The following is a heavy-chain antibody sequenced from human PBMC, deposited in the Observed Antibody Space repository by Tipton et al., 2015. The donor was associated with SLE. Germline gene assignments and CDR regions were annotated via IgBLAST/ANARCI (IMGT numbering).Heavy chain of an antibody. Sequence: SLRLSCAASGFTFSSYSMNWVRQAPGKGLEWVSSISSSSSYIYYADSVKGRFTISRDNAKNSLYLQMNSLRAEDTAVYYCASASSGWYAYFDYWGQGTLVTVSS. CDR2: ISSSSSYI. D-gene: IGHD6-19*01. CDR1: GFTFSSYS. CDR3: ASASSGWYAYFDY. J-gene: IGHJ4*02. V-gene: IGHV3-21*01.